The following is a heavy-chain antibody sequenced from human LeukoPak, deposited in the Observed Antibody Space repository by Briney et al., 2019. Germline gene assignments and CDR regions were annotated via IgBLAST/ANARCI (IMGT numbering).Heavy chain of an antibody. Sequence: GGSLRLSCAASGFTFSSYSMNWVRQDPGKGLEWVSAISGSGGSTYYADSVKGRFTISRDNAKNSLYLQMSSLRAEDAAVYYCARTIHITTIFGVVTSYHDAFDIWGQGTMVTVSS. D-gene: IGHD3-3*01. CDR1: GFTFSSYS. CDR3: ARTIHITTIFGVVTSYHDAFDI. CDR2: ISGSGGST. V-gene: IGHV3-21*01. J-gene: IGHJ3*02.